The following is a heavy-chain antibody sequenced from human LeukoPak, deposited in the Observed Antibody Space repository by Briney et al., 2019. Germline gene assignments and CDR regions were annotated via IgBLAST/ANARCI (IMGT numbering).Heavy chain of an antibody. CDR1: GYTLTELS. D-gene: IGHD3-10*01. V-gene: IGHV1-24*01. CDR3: ATDLLVSYHYGSGGPSGY. J-gene: IGHJ4*02. CDR2: FDPEDGET. Sequence: EASVKVSCKVSGYTLTELSMHWVRQAPGKGLEWMRGFDPEDGETVYAQKFQDRFTMTEDTSTDTAYMELSSLRSEDTAVYYCATDLLVSYHYGSGGPSGYWGQGTLVTVSS.